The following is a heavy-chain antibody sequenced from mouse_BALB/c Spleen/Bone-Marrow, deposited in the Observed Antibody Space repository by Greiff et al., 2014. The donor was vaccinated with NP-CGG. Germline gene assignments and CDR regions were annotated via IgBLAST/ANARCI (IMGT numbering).Heavy chain of an antibody. D-gene: IGHD1-1*01. V-gene: IGHV1-20*02. CDR1: GYSFTGYF. Sequence: VQLKESGPELVKPGALVKISCKASGYSFTGYFMNWVMQSHGKSLEWIGRIYPYNGGTFYNKKFKGKATLTVDKSSSTAHMELRRLASENSAVYDCARSGYYGSSYFAYWGQGTTLTVSS. CDR2: IYPYNGGT. J-gene: IGHJ2*01. CDR3: ARSGYYGSSYFAY.